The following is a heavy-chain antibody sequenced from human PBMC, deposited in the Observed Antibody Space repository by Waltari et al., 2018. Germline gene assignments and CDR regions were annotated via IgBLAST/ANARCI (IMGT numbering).Heavy chain of an antibody. CDR2: IYWNDDK. CDR1: GFSLSTSGGG. D-gene: IGHD3-10*02. V-gene: IGHV2-5*01. CDR3: AHIYWMIGADAFDI. J-gene: IGHJ3*02. Sequence: QITLTESGPTLVKPTQTLTLTCTFTGFSLSTSGGGVGWIRTPPGKALEWLALIYWNDDKRYSPSLKSRLTITKDTSKNQVVLTMTNMDPVDTATYYCAHIYWMIGADAFDIWGQGTMVTVSS.